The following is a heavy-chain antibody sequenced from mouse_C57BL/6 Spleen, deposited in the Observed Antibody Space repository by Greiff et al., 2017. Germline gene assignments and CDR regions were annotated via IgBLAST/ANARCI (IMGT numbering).Heavy chain of an antibody. CDR1: GYTFTDYY. Sequence: LVESGAELVRPGASVKLSCKASGYTFTDYYINWVKQRPGQGLEWIARIYPGSGNTYYNEKFKGKATLTAEKSSSTAYMQLSSLTSEDSAVYFCARGDYGSSDYWGQGTTLTVSS. J-gene: IGHJ2*01. CDR2: IYPGSGNT. D-gene: IGHD1-1*01. V-gene: IGHV1-76*01. CDR3: ARGDYGSSDY.